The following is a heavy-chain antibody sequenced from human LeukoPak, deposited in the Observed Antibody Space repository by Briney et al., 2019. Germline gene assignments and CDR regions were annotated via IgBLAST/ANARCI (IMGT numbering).Heavy chain of an antibody. CDR2: IYYSGST. CDR3: ARGGFDSSGYDY. Sequence: PSETLSLTCTVSGGSISSGGYYWSWIRQHPGKGLEWIGYIYYSGSTYYNPSLESRVTISVDTSKNQFSLKLSSVTAADTAVYYRARGGFDSSGYDYWGQGTLVTVSS. CDR1: GGSISSGGYY. V-gene: IGHV4-31*03. D-gene: IGHD3-22*01. J-gene: IGHJ4*02.